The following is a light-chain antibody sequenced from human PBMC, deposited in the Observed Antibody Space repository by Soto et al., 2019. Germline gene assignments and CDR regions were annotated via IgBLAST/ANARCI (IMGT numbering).Light chain of an antibody. Sequence: EIVLTQSPGTLSLSPGERATLSCRASQSIDSGYVAWYQQKPGQAPKLLIYGPSSRATGIPGRFSGSGSGRDFILTISRLEPEDFAAYYCHQYGSSSWTFGPGTKVELK. J-gene: IGKJ1*01. CDR2: GPS. CDR3: HQYGSSSWT. V-gene: IGKV3-20*01. CDR1: QSIDSGY.